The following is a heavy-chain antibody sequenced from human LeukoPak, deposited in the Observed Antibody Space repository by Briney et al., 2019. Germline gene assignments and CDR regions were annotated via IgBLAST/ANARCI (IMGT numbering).Heavy chain of an antibody. Sequence: GRSLRLSCAASGFTFSTYAMHWVRQAPGKGLEWVAVISYDGSNKDYADSVKGRFTISRDNSKDTLYLQMNSLRAEDTAVYYCASRGLWLQNGESAFDYWGQGTLVTVSS. J-gene: IGHJ4*02. CDR2: ISYDGSNK. CDR1: GFTFSTYA. V-gene: IGHV3-30-3*01. D-gene: IGHD5-18*01. CDR3: ASRGLWLQNGESAFDY.